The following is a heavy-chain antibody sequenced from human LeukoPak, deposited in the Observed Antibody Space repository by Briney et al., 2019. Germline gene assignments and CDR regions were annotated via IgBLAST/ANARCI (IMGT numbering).Heavy chain of an antibody. Sequence: GGSLRLSCAASGFTFSSYSMNWVRQAPGKGLEWVSSISSSSSYIYYADSVKGRFTISRDNAKNSLHLQMNSLRAEDTAVYYCARVMVRGVRTPYYYYMDVWGKGTTVTVSS. CDR3: ARVMVRGVRTPYYYYMDV. CDR1: GFTFSSYS. J-gene: IGHJ6*03. D-gene: IGHD3-10*01. CDR2: ISSSSSYI. V-gene: IGHV3-21*01.